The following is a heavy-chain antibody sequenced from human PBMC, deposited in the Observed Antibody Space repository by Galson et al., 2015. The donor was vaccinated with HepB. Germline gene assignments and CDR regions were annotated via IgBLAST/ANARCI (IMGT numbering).Heavy chain of an antibody. Sequence: SLRLSCAASGFIFSNAWMNWVRQAPGKGLEWVGRIKGKTDGGTIDYAAPVKGRFTISRDDSKNTLYLQLNSLKTEDTAVYYCRGVGELTSDAFDIWGQGTMVTVSS. CDR2: IKGKTDGGTI. D-gene: IGHD3-10*01. V-gene: IGHV3-15*01. CDR1: GFIFSNAW. J-gene: IGHJ3*02. CDR3: RGVGELTSDAFDI.